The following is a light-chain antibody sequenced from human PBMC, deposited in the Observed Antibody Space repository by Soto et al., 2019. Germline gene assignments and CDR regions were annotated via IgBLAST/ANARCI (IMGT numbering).Light chain of an antibody. CDR1: SSDIGSNNY. CDR2: DVS. Sequence: QSALTQPASVSGSPGQSITISCTGTSSDIGSNNYVSWYQQHPGKAPKVMIYDVSKRPSGVSNRFSGSKSGNTASLTISGLQDEDEADYYCSSYTVTSFTPYVFGTGTKVTVL. CDR3: SSYTVTSFTPYV. V-gene: IGLV2-14*01. J-gene: IGLJ1*01.